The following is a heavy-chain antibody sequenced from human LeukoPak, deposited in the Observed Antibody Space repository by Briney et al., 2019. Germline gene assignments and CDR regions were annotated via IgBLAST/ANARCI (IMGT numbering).Heavy chain of an antibody. J-gene: IGHJ5*02. CDR1: GGSFSGYY. V-gene: IGHV4-34*01. D-gene: IGHD1-1*01. CDR3: ARGRGTTGTTNWFDP. Sequence: SETLSLTCAVYGGSFSGYYWGWIRQLPGKGLEWIGEINHSGSTNYNPSLKSRVTISVDTSKNQFSLKLSSVTAADTAVYYCARGRGTTGTTNWFDPWGQGALVTVSS. CDR2: INHSGST.